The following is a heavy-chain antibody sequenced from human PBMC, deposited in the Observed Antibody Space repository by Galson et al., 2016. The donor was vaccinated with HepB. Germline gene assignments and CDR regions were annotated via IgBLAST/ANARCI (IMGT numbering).Heavy chain of an antibody. D-gene: IGHD3-3*01. CDR2: IDTYNANT. CDR1: GYTFTNYG. V-gene: IGHV1-18*01. CDR3: ARDQRVGNFRSGYYTNYYYYGMDV. J-gene: IGHJ6*02. Sequence: SVKVSCKASGYTFTNYGISWVRQAPGQGLEWMGWIDTYNANTNYAQNVQGRVTMTTDTSTNTAYMEVRSLRSDDTAVYYCARDQRVGNFRSGYYTNYYYYGMDVWGQGTTVTVSS.